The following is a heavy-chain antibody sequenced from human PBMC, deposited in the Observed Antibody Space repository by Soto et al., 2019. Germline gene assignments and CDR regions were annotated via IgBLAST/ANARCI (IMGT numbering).Heavy chain of an antibody. CDR3: ARGIKTGLNSDYYSYYMDV. Sequence: SETLSLTCSVSGGSISSYYWSWIRQPPGKGLEWIGYSYYIGRTNYNPSLKSRVTISADTPKNQFSLRLTSVTAADTAVYFCARGIKTGLNSDYYSYYMDVWGKGTTVTVSS. J-gene: IGHJ6*03. V-gene: IGHV4-59*01. CDR1: GGSISSYY. D-gene: IGHD3-16*01. CDR2: SYYIGRT.